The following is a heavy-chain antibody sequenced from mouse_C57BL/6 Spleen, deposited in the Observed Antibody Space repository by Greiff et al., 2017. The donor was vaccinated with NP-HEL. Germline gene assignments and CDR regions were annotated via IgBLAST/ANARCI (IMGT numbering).Heavy chain of an antibody. CDR2: ISGGGGNT. CDR1: GFTFSSYT. CDR3: ARHNYDYDVDYFDY. Sequence: EVHLVESGGGLVKPGGSLKLSCAASGFTFSSYTMSWVRQTPEKRLEWVATISGGGGNTYYPDSVKGRFTISRDNAKNTLYLQMSSLRSEDTALYYCARHNYDYDVDYFDYWGQGTTLTVSS. V-gene: IGHV5-9*01. J-gene: IGHJ2*01. D-gene: IGHD2-4*01.